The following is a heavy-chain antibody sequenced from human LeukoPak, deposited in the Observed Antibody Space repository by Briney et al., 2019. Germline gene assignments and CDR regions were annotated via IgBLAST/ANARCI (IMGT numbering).Heavy chain of an antibody. CDR3: ASTTGTSSGGAFDI. Sequence: EASVKVSCKAPGYTFTSYYMHWVRQAPGQGLEWMGWISAYNGNTNYAQKLQGRVTMTTDTSTSTAYMELRSLRSDDTAVYYCASTTGTSSGGAFDIWGQGTMLTVSS. J-gene: IGHJ3*02. D-gene: IGHD1-1*01. CDR1: GYTFTSYY. V-gene: IGHV1-18*04. CDR2: ISAYNGNT.